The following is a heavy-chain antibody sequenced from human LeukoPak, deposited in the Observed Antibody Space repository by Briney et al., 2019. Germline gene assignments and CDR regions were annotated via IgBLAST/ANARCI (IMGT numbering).Heavy chain of an antibody. Sequence: PSETLSLTCAVYGGSFSGYYWSWIRQPPGKGLEWIGCIYYTGTTYYNPSLKSRVTISIDTSKNQFSLNLNSMTAADTAVYYCASQIGDYFDSGGSESNFWGQGTLVAVSS. CDR1: GGSFSGYY. CDR2: IYYTGTT. CDR3: ASQIGDYFDSGGSESNF. J-gene: IGHJ4*02. V-gene: IGHV4-59*05. D-gene: IGHD3-22*01.